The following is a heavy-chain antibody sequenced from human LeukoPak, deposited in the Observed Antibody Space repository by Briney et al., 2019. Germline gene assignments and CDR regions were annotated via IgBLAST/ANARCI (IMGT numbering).Heavy chain of an antibody. CDR3: SKDLERNYGSGINWFDP. J-gene: IGHJ5*02. D-gene: IGHD3-10*01. CDR2: ISGSGGST. CDR1: GFTFSSYA. V-gene: IGHV3-23*01. Sequence: PGGSLRLSCAASGFTFSSYAMSWVRQAPGKGLEWVSAISGSGGSTYYADSVKGRFTISRDNSKNTLYLQMNSLRAEDTAVYYCSKDLERNYGSGINWFDPWGQGTLVIVSS.